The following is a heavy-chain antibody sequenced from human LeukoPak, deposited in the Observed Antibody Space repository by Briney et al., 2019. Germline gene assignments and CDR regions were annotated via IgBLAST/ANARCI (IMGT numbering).Heavy chain of an antibody. D-gene: IGHD2-15*01. V-gene: IGHV1-69*13. Sequence: SVKVSCKASGGTFSSYAISWVRQAPGQGREWMGGIIPIFGTANYAQKSQGRVTITADESTSTAYMELSSLRSEDTAVYYCARAPGYCSGGSCYSLSYYYYYYMDVWGKGTTVTVSS. CDR1: GGTFSSYA. CDR2: IIPIFGTA. CDR3: ARAPGYCSGGSCYSLSYYYYYYMDV. J-gene: IGHJ6*03.